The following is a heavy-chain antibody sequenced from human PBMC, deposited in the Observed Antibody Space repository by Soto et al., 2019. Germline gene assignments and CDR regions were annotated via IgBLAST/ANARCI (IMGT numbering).Heavy chain of an antibody. CDR1: GGSFSVYY. V-gene: IGHV4-34*01. Sequence: ASETLSLTCAVYGGSFSVYYWSLIRQPPGKGLEWIGEINHSGSTNYNPSLKSRVTISVDTSKNQLSLKLSSVTAADTAVYYCARASSSSWYVSQYGMDVWGQGTTVTVSS. CDR3: ARASSSSWYVSQYGMDV. CDR2: INHSGST. J-gene: IGHJ6*02. D-gene: IGHD6-13*01.